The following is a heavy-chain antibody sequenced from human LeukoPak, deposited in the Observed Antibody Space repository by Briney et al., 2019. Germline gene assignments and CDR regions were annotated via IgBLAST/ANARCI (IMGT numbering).Heavy chain of an antibody. D-gene: IGHD3-3*01. Sequence: PSETLSLTCTVSGGSISSGGYYWSWIRQHPGKGLEWIGYIYYSGSTYYNPSLKSRVTISVDTSKNQFSLKLSSVTAADTAVYYCAREKYDFRSGYYIRYMDVWGKGTTVTVSS. CDR3: AREKYDFRSGYYIRYMDV. V-gene: IGHV4-31*03. CDR2: IYYSGST. CDR1: GGSISSGGYY. J-gene: IGHJ6*03.